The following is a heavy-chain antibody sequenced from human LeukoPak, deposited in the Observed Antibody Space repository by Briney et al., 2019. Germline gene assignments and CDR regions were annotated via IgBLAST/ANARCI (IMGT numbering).Heavy chain of an antibody. V-gene: IGHV3-48*01. CDR1: GFTFSSYS. CDR2: ISSSSSTI. D-gene: IGHD6-19*01. CDR3: IVFAVTGTLGFDY. J-gene: IGHJ4*02. Sequence: TGGSLRLSCAASGFTFSSYSMNWVRQAPGKGLEWVSYISSSSSTIYYADSVKGRFTISRGNAKNSLSLQMNSLRAEDTAVYYCIVFAVTGTLGFDYWGQGTLVTVSP.